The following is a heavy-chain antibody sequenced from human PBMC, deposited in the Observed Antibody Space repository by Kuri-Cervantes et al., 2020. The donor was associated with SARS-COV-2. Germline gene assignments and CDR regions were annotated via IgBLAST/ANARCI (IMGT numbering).Heavy chain of an antibody. CDR2: ISGSGGST. CDR1: GFTFSSYG. CDR3: AIVWLPWE. Sequence: GESLKISCAASGFTFSSYGMHWVRQAPGKGLEWVSAISGSGGSTYYADSVKGRFTISRDNSKNTLYLQMNSLRAEDTAVYYCAIVWLPWEWGQGTLVTVSS. V-gene: IGHV3-23*01. J-gene: IGHJ4*02. D-gene: IGHD5-12*01.